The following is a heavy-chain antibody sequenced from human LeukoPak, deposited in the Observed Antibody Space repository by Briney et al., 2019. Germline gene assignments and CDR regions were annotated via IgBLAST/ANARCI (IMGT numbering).Heavy chain of an antibody. D-gene: IGHD3-3*01. Sequence: GGSLRLSCAASGFTFDDYGMSWVRQAPGKGLEWVSGINWNGGSTGYADSVKGRFTISRDNAKNSLYLQMNSLRAEDTALYYCARAAYYDFWSGYPPPGYYYYYMDVWGKGTTVTVSS. CDR2: INWNGGST. J-gene: IGHJ6*03. CDR3: ARAAYYDFWSGYPPPGYYYYYMDV. V-gene: IGHV3-20*04. CDR1: GFTFDDYG.